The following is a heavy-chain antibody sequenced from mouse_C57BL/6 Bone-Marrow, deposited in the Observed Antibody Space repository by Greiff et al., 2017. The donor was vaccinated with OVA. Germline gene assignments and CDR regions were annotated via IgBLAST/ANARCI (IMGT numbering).Heavy chain of an antibody. CDR1: GFSFNTYA. CDR3: VREGIYYGNYYWYFDV. D-gene: IGHD2-1*01. V-gene: IGHV10-1*01. Sequence: EVQVVESGGGLVQPKGSLKLSCAASGFSFNTYAMNWVRQAPGKGLEWVARIRSKSNNYATYYADSVKDRFTISRDDSESMLYLQMNNLKTEDTAMYYCVREGIYYGNYYWYFDVWGTGTTVTVSS. J-gene: IGHJ1*03. CDR2: IRSKSNNYAT.